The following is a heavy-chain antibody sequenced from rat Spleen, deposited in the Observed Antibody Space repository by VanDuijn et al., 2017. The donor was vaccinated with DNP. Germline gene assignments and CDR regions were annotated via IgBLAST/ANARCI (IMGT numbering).Heavy chain of an antibody. CDR2: ISKDGSTI. D-gene: IGHD1-11*01. Sequence: EVKLVESGGGLVQPGRSLKLSCAASGFNFNDYWMAWVRQAPGKGLEWIGEISKDGSTINYTPSLRDKFTITRDNAQNTLYLQMTKLGSEDTAIYYCASGPNYGAYSDYFNDWGQGVMVTVSS. CDR3: ASGPNYGAYSDYFND. J-gene: IGHJ2*01. V-gene: IGHV4-2*01. CDR1: GFNFNDYW.